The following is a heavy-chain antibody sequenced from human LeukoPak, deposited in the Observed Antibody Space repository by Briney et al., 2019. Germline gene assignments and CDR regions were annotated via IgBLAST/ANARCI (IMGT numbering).Heavy chain of an antibody. D-gene: IGHD3-16*01. J-gene: IGHJ6*03. Sequence: GASVKVSCKASGYTFTGYYMHWVRQAPGQGLEWMGWINPNSGGTNYAQKFQGRVTMTRDTSISTAYMELSRLRSDDTAVYYCARMGEFHTGHYYYYMDVWGKGTTVTVSS. CDR3: ARMGEFHTGHYYYYMDV. V-gene: IGHV1-2*02. CDR1: GYTFTGYY. CDR2: INPNSGGT.